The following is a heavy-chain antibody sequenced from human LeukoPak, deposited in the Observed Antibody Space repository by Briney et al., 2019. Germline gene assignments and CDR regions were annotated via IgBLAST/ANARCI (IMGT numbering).Heavy chain of an antibody. D-gene: IGHD6-19*01. V-gene: IGHV3-21*06. CDR1: GITFSIYT. J-gene: IGHJ4*02. CDR2: ISSSSGYI. Sequence: GGSLRLSCAASGITFSIYTMNWVRQAPGKGLEWVSSISSSSGYIYYADSVKGRFTISRDNAKNSLYLQMNSLRAEDTAVYYCARDTYGGWSGSLDFWGQGTLVTVSS. CDR3: ARDTYGGWSGSLDF.